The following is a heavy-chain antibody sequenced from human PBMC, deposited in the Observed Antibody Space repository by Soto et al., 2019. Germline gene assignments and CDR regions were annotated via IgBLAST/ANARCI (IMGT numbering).Heavy chain of an antibody. Sequence: SQTLSLTCAISGDSVSSNSAAWNWIRQSPSRGLEWLGRTYYRSKWYNDYAVSVKSRITINPDTSKNQFSLQLNSVTPEDTAVYYCARRRTLRYFDWLLVSDAMAVWGQGTTVTVYS. CDR1: GDSVSSNSAA. D-gene: IGHD3-9*01. V-gene: IGHV6-1*01. CDR3: ARRRTLRYFDWLLVSDAMAV. J-gene: IGHJ6*02. CDR2: TYYRSKWYN.